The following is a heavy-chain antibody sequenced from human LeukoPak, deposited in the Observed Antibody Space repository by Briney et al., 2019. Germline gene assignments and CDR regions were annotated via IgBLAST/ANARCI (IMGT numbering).Heavy chain of an antibody. J-gene: IGHJ6*02. CDR1: GGTFSNCD. CDR3: ARAAMVRGVIISYYYYGMDV. Sequence: GSSVKVSCKAAGGTFSNCDVSWVRQAPGQGLEWMGRVIPILGIANYAQRFQGRVTMTRNTSISTAYMELSSLRSEDTAVYYCARAAMVRGVIISYYYYGMDVWGQGTTVTVSS. V-gene: IGHV1-69*04. CDR2: VIPILGIA. D-gene: IGHD3-10*01.